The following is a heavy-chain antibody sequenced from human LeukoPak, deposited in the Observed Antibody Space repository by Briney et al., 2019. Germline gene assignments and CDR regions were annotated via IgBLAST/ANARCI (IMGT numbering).Heavy chain of an antibody. CDR1: GDSXSSNSAA. J-gene: IGHJ5*02. V-gene: IGHV6-1*01. CDR2: TYYRSKWYN. Sequence: TLSLTCAISGDSXSSNSAAWNWIRQSPSRGLEWLGRTYYRSKWYNDYAESMKSRITINPDTSKNHFSLQLKSVTPEDTAVYYCTKESEVGTKYSWFDPWGQGTLVTVSS. CDR3: TKESEVGTKYSWFDP. D-gene: IGHD1-26*01.